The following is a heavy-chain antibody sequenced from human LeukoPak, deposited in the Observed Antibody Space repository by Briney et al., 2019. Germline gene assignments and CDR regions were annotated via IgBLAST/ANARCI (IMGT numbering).Heavy chain of an antibody. CDR3: ARDYGGSSGWFDP. J-gene: IGHJ5*02. D-gene: IGHD4-23*01. CDR2: MSPNSDNT. Sequence: WMSPNSDNTGYAQKFQVRVTFTRDTSISTAYMELRSLTSEHTAVYYCARDYGGSSGWFDPWGQVTLVTVSS. V-gene: IGHV1-8*01.